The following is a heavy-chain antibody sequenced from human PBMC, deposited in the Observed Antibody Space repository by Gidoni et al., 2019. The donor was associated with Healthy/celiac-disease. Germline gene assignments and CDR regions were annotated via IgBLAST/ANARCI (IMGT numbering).Heavy chain of an antibody. D-gene: IGHD3-10*01. Sequence: EVQLVESGGALVPPGGSLRLSCAASGFTCDDYARHWVRQAPGKGLEWVSGISWNSGSIGYADSVNGRFTISRDNAKNSLYLQMTSLRAEDTALYYCAKDNYYGSGSYFDYWGQGTLVTVSS. CDR2: ISWNSGSI. CDR3: AKDNYYGSGSYFDY. J-gene: IGHJ4*02. V-gene: IGHV3-9*01. CDR1: GFTCDDYA.